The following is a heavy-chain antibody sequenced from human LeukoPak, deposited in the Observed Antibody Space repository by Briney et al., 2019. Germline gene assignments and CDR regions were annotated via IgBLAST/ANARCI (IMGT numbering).Heavy chain of an antibody. D-gene: IGHD6-19*01. V-gene: IGHV4-39*01. CDR2: IYYSGST. J-gene: IGHJ4*02. CDR1: GGSISSSSYY. Sequence: SETLSLTCTVSGGSISSSSYYRGWIRQPPGKGLEWIGSIYYSGSTYYNPSLKSRLTMSVDTSKNQFSLNLTSVTAADTAVYYFARTGAGGWYQFDYWGQGTLVTVSS. CDR3: ARTGAGGWYQFDY.